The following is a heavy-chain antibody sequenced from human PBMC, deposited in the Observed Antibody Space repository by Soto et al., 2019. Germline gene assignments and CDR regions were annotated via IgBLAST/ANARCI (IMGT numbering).Heavy chain of an antibody. CDR3: ARDLGYSSSWSGYFQH. J-gene: IGHJ1*01. D-gene: IGHD6-13*01. V-gene: IGHV3-53*01. CDR1: GFTVSSNY. Sequence: GGSLRLSCAASGFTVSSNYMSWVRQAPGKGLEWVSVIYSGGSTYYADSVKSRFTISRDNSKNTLYLQMNSLRVEDTAVYYCARDLGYSSSWSGYFQHWGQGTLVTVSS. CDR2: IYSGGST.